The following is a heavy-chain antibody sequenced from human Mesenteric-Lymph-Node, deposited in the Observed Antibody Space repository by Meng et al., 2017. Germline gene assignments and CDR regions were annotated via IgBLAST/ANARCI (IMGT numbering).Heavy chain of an antibody. J-gene: IGHJ3*02. D-gene: IGHD5-18*01. Sequence: GGSLRLSCAVSGFTFSSYAMSWVRQAPGKGLEWVSAISGSGGSTYYADSVKGRFTISRDNSKNTLYLQMNSLRAEETAVYYCAKTWIQLWFRKKNDAFDIWGQGTMVTVSS. V-gene: IGHV3-23*01. CDR1: GFTFSSYA. CDR2: ISGSGGST. CDR3: AKTWIQLWFRKKNDAFDI.